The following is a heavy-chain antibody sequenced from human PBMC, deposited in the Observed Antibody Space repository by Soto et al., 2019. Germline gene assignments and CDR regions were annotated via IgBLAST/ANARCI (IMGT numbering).Heavy chain of an antibody. V-gene: IGHV3-23*01. CDR3: AKALYGGFTY. J-gene: IGHJ4*02. D-gene: IGHD3-10*01. CDR1: GFIFSVYA. CDR2: ISGSGDST. Sequence: EVRLLESGGGLVQPGGSLRLSCAASGFIFSVYAMSWVRQAPGKGLEWVSGISGSGDSTHYADSVKGRFTVSRDNSKSMLYLQTNSLRAEDTAIYYCAKALYGGFTYWGQGTLVTVSS.